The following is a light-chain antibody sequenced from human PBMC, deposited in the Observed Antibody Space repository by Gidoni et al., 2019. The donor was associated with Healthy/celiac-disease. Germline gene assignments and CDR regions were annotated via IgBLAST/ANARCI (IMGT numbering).Light chain of an antibody. Sequence: DIQMTQSPSSLSASEGDRVTITCRASQSISSYLNWYQQKPGKAPKLLIYAASSLQSGVPSRFSGSGSGTDFTLTISSLQPEDFATYYCQQSYSTPQTFXQXTKVEIK. CDR2: AAS. J-gene: IGKJ1*01. V-gene: IGKV1-39*01. CDR1: QSISSY. CDR3: QQSYSTPQT.